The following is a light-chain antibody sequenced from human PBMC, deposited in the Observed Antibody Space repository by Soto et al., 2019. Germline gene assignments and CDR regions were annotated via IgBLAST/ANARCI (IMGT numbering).Light chain of an antibody. J-gene: IGKJ4*01. CDR2: AAS. CDR3: QQDYRYPLT. Sequence: AIQMTQSPSSLSAFVGDTVTITCRASQGINDDLGWYQQKPGKAPNVLIYAASTLERGVPSRVSGSGSDTYFTLTISSLQPEDSATYYCQQDYRYPLTFGGGTKVEIK. CDR1: QGINDD. V-gene: IGKV1-6*01.